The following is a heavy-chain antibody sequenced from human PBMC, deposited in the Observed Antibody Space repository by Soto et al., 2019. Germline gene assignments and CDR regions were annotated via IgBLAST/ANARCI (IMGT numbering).Heavy chain of an antibody. CDR3: AVAASGAIRSWFDP. D-gene: IGHD2-2*01. J-gene: IGHJ5*02. CDR1: GGSISTSSYY. Sequence: QLQLRESGPGLVKPSESLSLACTVSGGSISTSSYYWAWIRQSPGRGLEWIGSIYYSGSTYYNPSLXXXVXXSVDTSRNQFSLKLISVTAADTAVYYCAVAASGAIRSWFDPWGQGTVVTVSS. V-gene: IGHV4-39*01. CDR2: IYYSGST.